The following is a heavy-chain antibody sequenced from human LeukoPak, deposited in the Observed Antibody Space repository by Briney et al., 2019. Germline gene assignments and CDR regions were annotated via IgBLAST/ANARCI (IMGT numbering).Heavy chain of an antibody. D-gene: IGHD3-16*01. J-gene: IGHJ4*02. Sequence: EASVKVSCKASGYTFTSYGISWVRQAPGQGLEWMGWISAYNGNTNYAQKLQGRVTMTTDTSTSTAYMELRSLRSDDTAVYYCARDRRMITFGGVIAYWGPGTLVTVSS. CDR1: GYTFTSYG. V-gene: IGHV1-18*01. CDR2: ISAYNGNT. CDR3: ARDRRMITFGGVIAY.